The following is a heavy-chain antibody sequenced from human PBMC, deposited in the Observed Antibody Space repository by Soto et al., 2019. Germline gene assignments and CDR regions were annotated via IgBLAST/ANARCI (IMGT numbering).Heavy chain of an antibody. CDR2: VSIGGST. CDR3: AKRRGAGGHFDY. Sequence: WGSLRLSCTASVFTFSSYAMGWFRQGPGKGLEWVAVVSIGGSTHYADSVRGRFTISRDNSKNTLSLQMNSLTAEDTAVYFCAKRRGAGGHFDYWGQGALVTVSS. D-gene: IGHD2-15*01. J-gene: IGHJ4*02. CDR1: VFTFSSYA. V-gene: IGHV3-23*01.